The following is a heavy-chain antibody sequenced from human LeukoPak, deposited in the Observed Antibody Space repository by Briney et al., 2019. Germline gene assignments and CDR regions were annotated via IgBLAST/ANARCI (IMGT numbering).Heavy chain of an antibody. J-gene: IGHJ5*02. V-gene: IGHV4-31*03. D-gene: IGHD3-22*01. CDR1: GGSISSGGYY. Sequence: SQTLSLTCTVSGGSISSGGYYWSWIRQHPGKGLEWIGYTYYSGSSYYNPSLKSRVTISVDTSKNQFSLKLSSVTAADTAVYYCARGTYYDSSGYYPQCNWFDPWGQGTLVTVSS. CDR3: ARGTYYDSSGYYPQCNWFDP. CDR2: TYYSGSS.